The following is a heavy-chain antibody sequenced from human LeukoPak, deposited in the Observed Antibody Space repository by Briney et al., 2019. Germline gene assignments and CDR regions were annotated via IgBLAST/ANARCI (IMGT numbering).Heavy chain of an antibody. V-gene: IGHV4-61*01. Sequence: SETLSLTCTVSGDSVSSGNYYWSWIRQPPGKGLDWIGYIYYSGSTNYNPSLKSRVTISVDTSKNQFSLKLSSVTAADTAVYYCARGFWSGSSPYYYYYYGMDVWGQGTTVTVSS. CDR3: ARGFWSGSSPYYYYYYGMDV. CDR1: GDSVSSGNYY. D-gene: IGHD3-3*01. J-gene: IGHJ6*02. CDR2: IYYSGST.